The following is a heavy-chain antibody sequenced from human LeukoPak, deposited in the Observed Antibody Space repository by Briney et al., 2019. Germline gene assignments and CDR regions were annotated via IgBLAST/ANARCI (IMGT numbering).Heavy chain of an antibody. CDR1: GGSFSGYY. CDR3: ARASPSRSWTYVY. D-gene: IGHD6-13*01. CDR2: INHSGST. Sequence: SETLSLTCAVYGGSFSGYYWSWIRQPPGKGLEWIGEINHSGSTNYNPSLKSRVTISVDTSKNQFSLKLSSVTAADTAVYYCARASPSRSWTYVYWGQGTLDTVSS. V-gene: IGHV4-34*01. J-gene: IGHJ4*02.